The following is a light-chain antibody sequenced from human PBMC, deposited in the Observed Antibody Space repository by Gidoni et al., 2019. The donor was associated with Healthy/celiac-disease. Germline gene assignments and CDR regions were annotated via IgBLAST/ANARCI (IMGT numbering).Light chain of an antibody. CDR1: SSDVGGYNY. Sequence: QSALTQPASVSGSPGQSIPISCTGTSSDVGGYNYVSWYQQHPGKAPKLMIYDVSNRPSGVSNRFSGSKSGNTASLTISGLQAEDEADYYCSSYTSSSTLAFGGGTKLTVL. CDR3: SSYTSSSTLA. V-gene: IGLV2-14*01. CDR2: DVS. J-gene: IGLJ2*01.